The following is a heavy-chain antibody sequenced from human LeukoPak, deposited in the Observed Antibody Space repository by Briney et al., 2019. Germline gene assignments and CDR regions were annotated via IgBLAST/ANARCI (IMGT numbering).Heavy chain of an antibody. CDR1: GGTFSSYA. D-gene: IGHD1-26*01. CDR2: IIPIFGTA. CDR3: ARVRERAPYYFDY. Sequence: SVKVSCKASGGTFSSYAISWVRQAPGQGLEWMGGIIPIFGTANYAQKFQGRVTITADESTSAAYMELSSLRSEDTAVYYCARVRERAPYYFDYWSQGTLVTVSS. J-gene: IGHJ4*02. V-gene: IGHV1-69*13.